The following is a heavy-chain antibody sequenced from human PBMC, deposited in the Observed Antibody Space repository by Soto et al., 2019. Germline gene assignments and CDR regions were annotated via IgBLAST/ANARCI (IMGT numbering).Heavy chain of an antibody. CDR1: GYSFTSQY. Sequence: QVQLVQSGAEVEKPGASVKISCKASGYSFTSQYVHWVRQAPGQGLEWMGIINPNGGSTTYAQKCPGRGPMNRDTATGNGHMGVSNLASGDQALYYRGKEAGVRPGGGGTEPLDIWGQGTTVTVAS. J-gene: IGHJ3*02. V-gene: IGHV1-46*03. CDR3: GKEAGVRPGGGGTEPLDI. CDR2: INPNGGST. D-gene: IGHD3-16*01.